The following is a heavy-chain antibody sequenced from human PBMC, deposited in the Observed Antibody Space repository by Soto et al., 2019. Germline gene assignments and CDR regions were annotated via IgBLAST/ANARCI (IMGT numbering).Heavy chain of an antibody. CDR3: ASEGSYSAYNFAHGIQLWSFDF. Sequence: SETLSLTCTVFGGSINTFYWSWVRQPAGKGLEWIGRIFSSGSTSFNPSLESRVAMSVDTSKNHFSLNLSSVTAADMAVYYCASEGSYSAYNFAHGIQLWSFDFWGQGALVTVSS. CDR2: IFSSGST. V-gene: IGHV4-4*07. J-gene: IGHJ4*02. D-gene: IGHD5-12*01. CDR1: GGSINTFY.